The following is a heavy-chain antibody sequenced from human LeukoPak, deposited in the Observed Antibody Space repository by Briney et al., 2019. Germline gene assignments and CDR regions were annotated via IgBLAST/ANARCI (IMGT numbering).Heavy chain of an antibody. J-gene: IGHJ3*02. CDR3: ARRSAAKDAFDI. D-gene: IGHD6-25*01. CDR1: GFTFSSYW. Sequence: GGSLRLSCAASGFTFSSYWMHWVRQAPGKGLVWVSRIKSDGSSTSYADSVKGRSTISRDNAKNTLYLQMNSLRAEDTAVYYCARRSAAKDAFDIWGQGTMVTVSS. V-gene: IGHV3-74*01. CDR2: IKSDGSST.